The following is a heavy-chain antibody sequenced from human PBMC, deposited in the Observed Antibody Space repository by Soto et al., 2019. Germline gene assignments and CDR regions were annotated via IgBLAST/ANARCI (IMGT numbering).Heavy chain of an antibody. CDR1: GGSISSGGYY. CDR3: ARGPFGKRGDYGAMDV. CDR2: IYYSGST. V-gene: IGHV4-31*03. Sequence: QVQLQESGPGLVKPSQTLSLTCTVSGGSISSGGYYWSWIRQHPGKGLEWIGYIYYSGSTYYNPSPKGRVTISVDTSKNQCSLKLSSVTAADTAVYYCARGPFGKRGDYGAMDVWGQGTTVTVSS. D-gene: IGHD4-17*01. J-gene: IGHJ6*02.